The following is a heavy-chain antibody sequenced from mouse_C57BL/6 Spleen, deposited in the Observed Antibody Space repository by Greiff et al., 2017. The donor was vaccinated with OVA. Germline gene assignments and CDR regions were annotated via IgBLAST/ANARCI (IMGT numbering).Heavy chain of an antibody. D-gene: IGHD1-1*01. J-gene: IGHJ4*01. CDR2: IDPSDSYT. V-gene: IGHV1-69*01. Sequence: QVQLQQPGAELVMPGASVKLSCKASGYTFTSYWMHWVKQRPGQGLEWIGEIDPSDSYTNYNQKFKGKSTLTVDKSSSTAYMQRSSLTSEDSAVYYCARGIYYYGSPYAMDYWGQGTSVTVSS. CDR3: ARGIYYYGSPYAMDY. CDR1: GYTFTSYW.